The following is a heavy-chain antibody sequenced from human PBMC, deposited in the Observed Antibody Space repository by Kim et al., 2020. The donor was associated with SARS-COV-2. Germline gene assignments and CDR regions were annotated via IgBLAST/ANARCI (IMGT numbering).Heavy chain of an antibody. CDR1: GFTFSSYG. CDR2: ISDDGSNK. Sequence: GGSLRLSCAASGFTFSSYGMNWVRQAPGKGLEWVADISDDGSNKYYADSVKGRFTISRDNSKNTLYLQMNSLRAEDTAVYYCAKTDRQWCMLSSCGMDVWGQGTMVTVSS. D-gene: IGHD2-8*01. J-gene: IGHJ6*02. CDR3: AKTDRQWCMLSSCGMDV. V-gene: IGHV3-30*18.